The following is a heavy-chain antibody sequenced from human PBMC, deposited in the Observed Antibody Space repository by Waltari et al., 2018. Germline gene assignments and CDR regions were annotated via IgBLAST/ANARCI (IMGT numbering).Heavy chain of an antibody. D-gene: IGHD1-1*01. J-gene: IGHJ3*02. CDR1: GGSISSYY. CDR2: IYDSVGT. CDR3: ARDQLLNAVDI. Sequence: QVQLQESGPGLVTPSETLSLTCTVSGGSISSYYWSWIRQPPGKGLEWIGYIYDSVGTNYNPTRKRRVTISVDTSKNQCSLKLSSVTAADTSVYYCARDQLLNAVDIGGQGTMVTVSS. V-gene: IGHV4-59*01.